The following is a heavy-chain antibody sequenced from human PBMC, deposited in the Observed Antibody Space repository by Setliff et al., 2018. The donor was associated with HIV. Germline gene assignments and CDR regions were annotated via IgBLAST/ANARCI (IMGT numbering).Heavy chain of an antibody. D-gene: IGHD3-16*01. J-gene: IGHJ4*02. Sequence: LSLTCAVYGGSFSGFYWNWIRQHPGKGLEWIGYIYYSGSTYYNPSLKSRLTISLDTSKNQFSLKLSSVTAADTAVYYCARTPSRGGFDYWGQGTLVTVSS. CDR1: GGSFSGFY. CDR3: ARTPSRGGFDY. V-gene: IGHV4-31*11. CDR2: IYYSGST.